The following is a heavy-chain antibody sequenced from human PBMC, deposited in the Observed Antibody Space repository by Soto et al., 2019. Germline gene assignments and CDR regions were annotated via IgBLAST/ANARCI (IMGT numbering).Heavy chain of an antibody. D-gene: IGHD1-1*01. V-gene: IGHV3-23*01. J-gene: IGHJ4*02. CDR2: IGGGDGST. Sequence: EVQLLESGGGLVQPGGSLRLSCAASGFTFINYAMSWVRQAPGKGLEWVSTIGGGDGSTYYADSVKGRFTISRDNSNSALYLQMNSLRAEDTAVYYCAKEAETGISDYWGQGTLVTVSS. CDR1: GFTFINYA. CDR3: AKEAETGISDY.